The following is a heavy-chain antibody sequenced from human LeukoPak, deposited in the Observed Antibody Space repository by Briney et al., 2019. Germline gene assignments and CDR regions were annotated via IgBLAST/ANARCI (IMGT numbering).Heavy chain of an antibody. D-gene: IGHD1-26*01. CDR3: ARETAGGGSYFSPTNFDY. CDR2: IIPIFGTA. J-gene: IGHJ4*02. Sequence: GASVKVSCKASGYTFTGYYMHWVRQAPGQGLEWMGGIIPIFGTANYAQKFQGRVTITADESTSTAYMELSSLRSEDTAVYYCARETAGGGSYFSPTNFDYWGQGTLVTVSS. V-gene: IGHV1-69*13. CDR1: GYTFTGYY.